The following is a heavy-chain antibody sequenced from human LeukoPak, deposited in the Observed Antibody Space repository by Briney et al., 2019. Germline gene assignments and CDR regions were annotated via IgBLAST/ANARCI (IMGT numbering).Heavy chain of an antibody. D-gene: IGHD4-23*01. CDR3: ARGDYGGSPDY. V-gene: IGHV1-18*01. CDR2: ISGYNGNT. J-gene: IGHJ4*02. CDR1: GYTFTNYC. Sequence: GASVKVSCKASGYTFTNYCINWVRQAPGQGLEWMGWISGYNGNTNYAQKLQGRVTMTTDTSTTTAYMELRSLRSDDTAMYYCARGDYGGSPDYWGQGTLVTVSS.